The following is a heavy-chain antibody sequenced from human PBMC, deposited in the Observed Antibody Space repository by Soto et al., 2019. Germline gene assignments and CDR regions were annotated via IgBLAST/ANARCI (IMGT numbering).Heavy chain of an antibody. V-gene: IGHV3-23*01. CDR1: GFTFSSYA. CDR3: AKDVLRFLEWLLYFDY. J-gene: IGHJ4*02. CDR2: ISGSGGST. Sequence: PGGSLRLSCAASGFTFSSYAMSWVRQAPGKGLEWVSAISGSGGSTYYAGSVKGRFTISRDNSKNTLYLQMNSLRAEDTAVYYCAKDVLRFLEWLLYFDYWGQGTLVTVSS. D-gene: IGHD3-3*01.